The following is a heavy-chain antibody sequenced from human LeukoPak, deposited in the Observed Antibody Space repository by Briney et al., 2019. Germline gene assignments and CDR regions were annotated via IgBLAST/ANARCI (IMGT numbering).Heavy chain of an antibody. V-gene: IGHV4-59*11. D-gene: IGHD3-16*01. CDR2: INYSGST. CDR3: ARLLGDY. Sequence: PSETLSLTCTVSGASISSHYWSWIRQPPGKGLEWIGYINYSGSTNYNPSLKSRVTISVDMSKNQFSLKLSSVTAADMAVYYCARLLGDYWGQGTLVTVSS. CDR1: GASISSHY. J-gene: IGHJ4*02.